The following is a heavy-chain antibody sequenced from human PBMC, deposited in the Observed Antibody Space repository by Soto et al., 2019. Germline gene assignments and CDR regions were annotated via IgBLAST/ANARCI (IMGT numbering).Heavy chain of an antibody. CDR1: GFTVSSNY. D-gene: IGHD3-3*01. V-gene: IGHV3-53*04. CDR3: ASGWRVGAFDI. Sequence: EVQLVESGGGLVQPGGSLRLSCAASGFTVSSNYMSWVRQAPGKGLEWVSVISSGGSTYYADSVKGRFTISRHNAKNTLYLQMNSLRAEDAAVHYCASGWRVGAFDIWGQGTMVTVSS. J-gene: IGHJ3*02. CDR2: ISSGGST.